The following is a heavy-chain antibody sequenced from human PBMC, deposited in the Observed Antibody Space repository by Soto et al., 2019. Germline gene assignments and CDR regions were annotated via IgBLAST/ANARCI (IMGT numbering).Heavy chain of an antibody. V-gene: IGHV1-2*04. CDR3: AREWYYYDSSGSANWLDT. Sequence: SVLVFRTYGGVSLTGYDMNWGRPCTDQGFEWMGWVNPNSGGTNYAQKFQGWVTMTRDTSISTAYMELSRLRSDDTAVYYCAREWYYYDSSGSANWLDTWGQGTRVTVSS. CDR1: GVSLTGYD. J-gene: IGHJ5*02. D-gene: IGHD3-22*01. CDR2: VNPNSGGT.